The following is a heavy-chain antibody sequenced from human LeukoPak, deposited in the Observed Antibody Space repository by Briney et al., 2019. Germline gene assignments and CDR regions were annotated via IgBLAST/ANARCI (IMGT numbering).Heavy chain of an antibody. CDR2: LAHDGSNK. CDR1: GFTFSTYA. D-gene: IGHD3-22*01. Sequence: GGSLRLSCAASGFTFSTYAMHWVRQAPGKGLEWVAVLAHDGSNKYYADSVKGRFTISRDNAENTLYLQMNSLRVEDTAVYYCVRSAFHAGSGNYYDYWGQGTLVTVSS. CDR3: VRSAFHAGSGNYYDY. J-gene: IGHJ4*02. V-gene: IGHV3-30-3*01.